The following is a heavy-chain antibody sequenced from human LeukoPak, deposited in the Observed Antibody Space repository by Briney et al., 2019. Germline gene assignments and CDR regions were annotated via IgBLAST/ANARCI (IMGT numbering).Heavy chain of an antibody. CDR1: GYTFISYY. D-gene: IGHD6-13*01. CDR2: INPSGGST. V-gene: IGHV1-46*01. Sequence: ASVKVSCKASGYTFISYYMHWVRQAPGQGLEWMGIINPSGGSTSYAQKFQGRVTMTRDTYTRTIYMELSSLRSADTAVYYCARATTEVPLIAAAGISWFDPWGQGTLVTVSS. CDR3: ARATTEVPLIAAAGISWFDP. J-gene: IGHJ5*02.